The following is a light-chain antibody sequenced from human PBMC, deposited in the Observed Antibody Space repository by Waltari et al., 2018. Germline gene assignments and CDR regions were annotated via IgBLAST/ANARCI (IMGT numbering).Light chain of an antibody. CDR2: DAS. Sequence: DIQMTQSPSSLSASVGDRVPITCQASQDISNHLNWYQQKPGNTPKLLIYDASTLETGVPSRFSGSGSGTDFTFTITSLQPEDIATYYCQQYDNLPSITFGQGTRLDIK. V-gene: IGKV1-33*01. CDR1: QDISNH. J-gene: IGKJ5*01. CDR3: QQYDNLPSIT.